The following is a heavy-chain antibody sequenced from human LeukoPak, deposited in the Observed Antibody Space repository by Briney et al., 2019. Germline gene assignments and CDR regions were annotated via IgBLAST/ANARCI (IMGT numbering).Heavy chain of an antibody. J-gene: IGHJ4*02. CDR3: ARHYRGYSYVDY. D-gene: IGHD5-18*01. Sequence: GESLKISCKDSGYSFPNYCIAWVRQMPGKGLEWMGIIYPDDSDTRYSPSFQGQVTISVDKSINTAYLQWSSLKASDTAMYYCARHYRGYSYVDYWGQGTLVTVSS. CDR1: GYSFPNYC. V-gene: IGHV5-51*01. CDR2: IYPDDSDT.